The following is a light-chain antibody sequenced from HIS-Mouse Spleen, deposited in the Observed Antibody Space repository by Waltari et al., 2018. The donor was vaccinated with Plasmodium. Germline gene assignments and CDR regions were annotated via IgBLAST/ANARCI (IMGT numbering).Light chain of an antibody. Sequence: EILLTPSPGPLSLSPGERATLSCRASQSVSSSYLAWYQQKPGQAPRLRIYGASSRATGIPDRFSGSGSGTDFTLTISRLEPEDFAVYYCQQYGSSPYTFGQGTKLEIK. V-gene: IGKV3-20*01. CDR3: QQYGSSPYT. CDR2: GAS. J-gene: IGKJ2*01. CDR1: QSVSSSY.